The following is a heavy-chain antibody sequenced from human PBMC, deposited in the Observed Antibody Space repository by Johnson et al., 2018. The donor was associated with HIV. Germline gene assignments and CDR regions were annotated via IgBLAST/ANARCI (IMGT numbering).Heavy chain of an antibody. CDR1: GFRFSTYA. CDR2: ISDEGNNK. V-gene: IGHV3-30-3*01. Sequence: VQLVESGGGVVQPGRSLRLSCAASGFRFSTYALHWVRQTPGKGLEWVALISDEGNNKYYADSVQGRFYISRDNSKNTLYLQMNSLRVEDTAMYYCARGPILEWLSGDGFDIWGQGTMVTVSS. J-gene: IGHJ3*02. CDR3: ARGPILEWLSGDGFDI. D-gene: IGHD3-3*01.